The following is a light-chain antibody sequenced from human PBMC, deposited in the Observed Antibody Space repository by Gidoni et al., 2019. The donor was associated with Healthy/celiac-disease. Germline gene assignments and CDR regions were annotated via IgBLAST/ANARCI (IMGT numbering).Light chain of an antibody. J-gene: IGKJ1*01. V-gene: IGKV1-9*01. CDR3: QQLNSYRT. CDR2: AAS. CDR1: QGVSSY. Sequence: DIQLTQSPSFLSASVGDRVTITCRASQGVSSYLAWYQKKPGKAPKLLIYAASTLQSGVPSRFSGSGSGTEFTLTISSLQPEDFATYYCQQLNSYRTFGQGTKVEIK.